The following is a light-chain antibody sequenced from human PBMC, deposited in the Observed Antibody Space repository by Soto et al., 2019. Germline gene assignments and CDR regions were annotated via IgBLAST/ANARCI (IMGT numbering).Light chain of an antibody. CDR3: QQSYSTPIT. Sequence: DIQMTQSPSSLSAPVGDRVTITCRASQSIDKYLNWYQQKPGKAPHLLMYTSSSLQSGVPSRFSGSGSGTDFTLTITGLQPEDCATYFCQQSYSTPITFGQGTRLEIK. J-gene: IGKJ5*01. V-gene: IGKV1-39*01. CDR2: TSS. CDR1: QSIDKY.